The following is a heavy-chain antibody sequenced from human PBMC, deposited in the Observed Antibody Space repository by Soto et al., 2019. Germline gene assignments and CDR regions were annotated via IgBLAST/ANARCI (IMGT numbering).Heavy chain of an antibody. D-gene: IGHD6-13*01. CDR3: ERAAGSLYYYYYYYMDV. V-gene: IGHV4-34*01. J-gene: IGHJ6*03. CDR2: INHSGST. CDR1: GGSFSGYY. Sequence: QVQLLQWGAGLLKPSETLSLTCAVYGGSFSGYYWSWIRQPPGKGLEWIGEINHSGSTNYNPSLKSRVTISVDTSKNQFSLKLSSVTAADTAVYYCERAAGSLYYYYYYYMDVWGKGTTVTVSS.